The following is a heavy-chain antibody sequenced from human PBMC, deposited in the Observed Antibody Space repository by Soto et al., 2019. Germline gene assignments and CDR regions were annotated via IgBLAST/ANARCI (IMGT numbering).Heavy chain of an antibody. CDR3: ARAGYSSGWRFDY. Sequence: EVQLVESGGGLVQPGGSLRLSCAASGFTFSSYWMNWVRQAPGKGLEWVANIKQDGSEKYYVDSVKGRFTISRDNAKNSLYLQMNSLRAEDTGVYYCARAGYSSGWRFDYWGQGTLVTVSS. V-gene: IGHV3-7*01. CDR1: GFTFSSYW. D-gene: IGHD6-19*01. CDR2: IKQDGSEK. J-gene: IGHJ4*02.